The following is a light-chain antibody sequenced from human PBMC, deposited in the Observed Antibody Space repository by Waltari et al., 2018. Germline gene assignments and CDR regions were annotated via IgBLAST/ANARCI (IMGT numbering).Light chain of an antibody. CDR3: QQYDSIPWT. Sequence: DIVLTQSPGTLSLSPGERVTLSCRASQTVITRFLAWYQQKPGQAPRLLIYAASNRATGIPDRFSGSGSGIDFTLTISGLEPEDFAVYYCQQYDSIPWTFGRGTKVEIK. CDR2: AAS. CDR1: QTVITRF. V-gene: IGKV3-20*01. J-gene: IGKJ1*01.